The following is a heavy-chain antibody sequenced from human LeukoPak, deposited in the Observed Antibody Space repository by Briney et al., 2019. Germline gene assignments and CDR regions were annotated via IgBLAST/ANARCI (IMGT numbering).Heavy chain of an antibody. CDR1: GHTFTNYG. CDR3: VWVNFDY. J-gene: IGHJ4*02. D-gene: IGHD3-16*01. Sequence: ASVKVSCKAPGHTFTNYGIGWVRQAPGQGLEWMGWISAYNGNTNYAQKLQGRVTMTTDTSTSTAYMQLRSLRSDYTAVYYCVWVNFDYWGQGTLVTVSP. V-gene: IGHV1-18*01. CDR2: ISAYNGNT.